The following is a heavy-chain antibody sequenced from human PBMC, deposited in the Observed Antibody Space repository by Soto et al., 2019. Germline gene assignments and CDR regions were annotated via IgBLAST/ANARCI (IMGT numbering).Heavy chain of an antibody. CDR1: GYTFTSYG. D-gene: IGHD3-3*01. CDR2: ISAYNGNT. CDR3: ARDPNYDFWSGYSGWYYYYGMDV. V-gene: IGHV1-18*01. Sequence: ASVKVSCKASGYTFTSYGISWVRQAPGQGLEWMGWISAYNGNTNYAQELQGRVTMTTDTSTSTAYMELRSLRSDDTAVYYCARDPNYDFWSGYSGWYYYYGMDVWGQGTKVTVSS. J-gene: IGHJ6*02.